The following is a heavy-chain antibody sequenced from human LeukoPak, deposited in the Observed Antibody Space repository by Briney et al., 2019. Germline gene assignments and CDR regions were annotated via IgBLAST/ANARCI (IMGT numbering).Heavy chain of an antibody. CDR2: ISSSGSTI. CDR1: GFTFSDYS. Sequence: GGSLRLSCAGSGFTFSDYSMSWIRQAPGKGLEWVSYISSSGSTIYYADSVKGRFTISMDNAKNSLYLQMNSVRAEDTAVYYCARSMVRGVFSFWGQGTLVTVSS. V-gene: IGHV3-11*01. J-gene: IGHJ4*02. CDR3: ARSMVRGVFSF. D-gene: IGHD3-10*01.